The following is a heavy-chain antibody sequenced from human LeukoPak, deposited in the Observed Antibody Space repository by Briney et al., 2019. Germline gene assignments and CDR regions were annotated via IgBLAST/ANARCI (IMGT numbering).Heavy chain of an antibody. CDR3: ATFSSGWYRFDY. J-gene: IGHJ4*02. CDR1: GYTLTELS. CDR2: FDPEDGET. D-gene: IGHD6-19*01. Sequence: ASVKVSCKVSGYTLTELSMHWVRQAPGKGLEWMGGFDPEDGETIYAQKFQGRVTMTEDTSTDTAYMELSSLRSEDTAVYYCATFSSGWYRFDYWGQGTLVTVSP. V-gene: IGHV1-24*01.